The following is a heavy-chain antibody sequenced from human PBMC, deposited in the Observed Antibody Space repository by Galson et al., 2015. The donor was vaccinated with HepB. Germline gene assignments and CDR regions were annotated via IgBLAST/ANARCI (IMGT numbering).Heavy chain of an antibody. CDR3: AIAAGGEGPLAPH. Sequence: SVKVSCKASGYTFTSYYMHWVRQAPGQGLEWMGIINPSGGSTSYAQKFQGRVTMTRDTSTSTVYMELSSLRSEDTAVYYCAIAAGGEGPLAPHWGQGTLVTVSS. CDR2: INPSGGST. CDR1: GYTFTSYY. V-gene: IGHV1-46*01. D-gene: IGHD3-16*01. J-gene: IGHJ4*02.